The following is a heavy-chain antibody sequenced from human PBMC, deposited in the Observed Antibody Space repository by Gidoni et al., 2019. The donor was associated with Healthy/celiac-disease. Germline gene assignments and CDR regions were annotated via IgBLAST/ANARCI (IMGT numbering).Heavy chain of an antibody. Sequence: QVQLQQWGAGLLKPSETLSLTCAVYGGSFIGYYWSWIRQPPGKGLEWIGEINHSGSTNYNPSLKSRVTISVDTSKNQFSLKLSSVTAADTAVYYCARRPDLGTAMVLWFDPWGQGTLVTVSS. CDR2: INHSGST. D-gene: IGHD5-18*01. V-gene: IGHV4-34*01. CDR1: GGSFIGYY. J-gene: IGHJ5*02. CDR3: ARRPDLGTAMVLWFDP.